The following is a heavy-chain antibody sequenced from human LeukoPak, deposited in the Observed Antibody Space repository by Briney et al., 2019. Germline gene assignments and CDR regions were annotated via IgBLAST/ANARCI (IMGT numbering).Heavy chain of an antibody. V-gene: IGHV1-46*01. D-gene: IGHD3-10*01. CDR3: MVRGVITHLFDY. J-gene: IGHJ4*02. CDR2: INPSGGST. CDR1: GGTFSSYA. Sequence: ASVKVSCKASGGTFSSYAISWVRQAPGQGLEWMGIINPSGGSTSYAQKFQGRVTMTRDTSTSTAYMELRSLRSDDTAVYYCMVRGVITHLFDYWGQGTLVTVSS.